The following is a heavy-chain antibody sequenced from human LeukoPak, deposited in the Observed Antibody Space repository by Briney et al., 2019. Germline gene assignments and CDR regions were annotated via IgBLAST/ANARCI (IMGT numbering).Heavy chain of an antibody. V-gene: IGHV4-34*01. CDR1: GRSFSGYY. CDR2: IKHSGRT. CDR3: ASRGYSYGLRRDVDH. D-gene: IGHD5-18*01. Sequence: SETLSLTCALYGRSFSGYYWSWIRQPPGKGREWIGEIKHSGRTNYNQSLKSRVTISVDTSKNQFSLKLSSVNAADTAVYYWASRGYSYGLRRDVDHWGQGTLVTVSS. J-gene: IGHJ4*02.